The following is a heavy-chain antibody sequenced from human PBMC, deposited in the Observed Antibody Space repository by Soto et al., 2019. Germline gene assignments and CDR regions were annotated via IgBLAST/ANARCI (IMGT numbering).Heavy chain of an antibody. D-gene: IGHD5-12*01. CDR3: ARDGSTEMATTYDY. CDR1: GYSISSGYY. V-gene: IGHV4-38-2*02. J-gene: IGHJ4*02. CDR2: IYHSGIT. Sequence: PSETLSLTCAVSGYSISSGYYWGWIRQPPGKGLEWIGYIYHSGITYYNPSLKSRVTISVDTSKNQFSLTLTSVTAADTAVYYCARDGSTEMATTYDYWGQGTLVTVSS.